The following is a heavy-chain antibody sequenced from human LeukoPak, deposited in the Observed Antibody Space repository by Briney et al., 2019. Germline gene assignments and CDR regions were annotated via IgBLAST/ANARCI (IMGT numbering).Heavy chain of an antibody. V-gene: IGHV4-59*08. CDR1: GGSISSYY. D-gene: IGHD6-19*01. CDR2: IYYSGST. Sequence: PSETLSLTCTVSGGSISSYYWSWIRQPPGKGLEWIGYIYYSGSTNYNPSLKSRVTISVDTSKNQFSLKLSSVTAADTAVYYCARQLATSSGWWGNYFDYWGQGTLVTVSS. CDR3: ARQLATSSGWWGNYFDY. J-gene: IGHJ4*02.